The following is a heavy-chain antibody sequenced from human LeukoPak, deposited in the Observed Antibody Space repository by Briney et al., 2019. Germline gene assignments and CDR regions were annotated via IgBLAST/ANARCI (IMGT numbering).Heavy chain of an antibody. CDR1: GYTFTSYD. D-gene: IGHD6-19*01. Sequence: ASVKVSCKASGYTFTSYDINWVRQATGQGLEWMGWMNPNSGNTGYAQKFQGRVTMTRNTSISTAYMELSSLRSEDTAVYYCAREGSIAVASIPHNWFDPWGQGTLVTVSS. J-gene: IGHJ5*02. V-gene: IGHV1-8*01. CDR2: MNPNSGNT. CDR3: AREGSIAVASIPHNWFDP.